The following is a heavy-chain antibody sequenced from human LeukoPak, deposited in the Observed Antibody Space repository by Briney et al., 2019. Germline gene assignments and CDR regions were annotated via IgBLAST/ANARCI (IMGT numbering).Heavy chain of an antibody. Sequence: SQTLSLTCAISGDTVSSNSATWTWIRQSPSRGLEWLGRTYYRSKWYNDYAVSVKSRITINPDKSKNQFSLQLDSVTPEDTAVYYCARGSGDFGPRGIWFDPWGQGTLVTVSS. CDR3: ARGSGDFGPRGIWFDP. D-gene: IGHD3/OR15-3a*01. V-gene: IGHV6-1*01. J-gene: IGHJ5*02. CDR2: TYYRSKWYN. CDR1: GDTVSSNSAT.